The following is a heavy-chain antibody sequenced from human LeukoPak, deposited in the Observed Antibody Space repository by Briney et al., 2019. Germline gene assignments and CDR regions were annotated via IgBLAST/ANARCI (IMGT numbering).Heavy chain of an antibody. CDR1: GFTFSSYW. CDR2: IKQDGSEK. J-gene: IGHJ4*02. CDR3: AREVGASDY. Sequence: GGSLRLSCPASGFTFSSYWMSWVRQAPGKGLEWVANIKQDGSEKYYVDSVKGRFTISRDNAKNSLYLQMNSLRAEDTAVYYCAREVGASDYWGQGTLVTVSS. V-gene: IGHV3-7*01. D-gene: IGHD1-26*01.